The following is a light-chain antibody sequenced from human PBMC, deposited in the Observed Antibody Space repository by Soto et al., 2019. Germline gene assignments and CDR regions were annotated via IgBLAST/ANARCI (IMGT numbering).Light chain of an antibody. V-gene: IGKV1-5*03. Sequence: DIPMTQSPSTLSASVGDRVTITCRASQSISVWLAWYQQKPGKAPKLLIYKASSLESGVPSRFGGSGSGTEFTLTISSLQPDDFATYYCQQYNSYSLTFGGGTKVEIK. CDR1: QSISVW. J-gene: IGKJ4*01. CDR3: QQYNSYSLT. CDR2: KAS.